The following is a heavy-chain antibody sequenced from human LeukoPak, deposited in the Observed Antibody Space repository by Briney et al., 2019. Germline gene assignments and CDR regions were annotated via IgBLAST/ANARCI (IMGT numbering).Heavy chain of an antibody. CDR1: GGSISSSSYY. CDR2: IYYSGST. Sequence: PSETLSLTCTGSGGSISSSSYYWGWIRPPPGKGLEWIGSIYYSGSTYYNPSRNSRATISVDTSKNQFSLKLSSVTAADTAVYYCARHAYVCSSTSCYAGIPYYYYGMDVWGQGTTVTVSS. V-gene: IGHV4-39*01. D-gene: IGHD2-2*01. J-gene: IGHJ6*02. CDR3: ARHAYVCSSTSCYAGIPYYYYGMDV.